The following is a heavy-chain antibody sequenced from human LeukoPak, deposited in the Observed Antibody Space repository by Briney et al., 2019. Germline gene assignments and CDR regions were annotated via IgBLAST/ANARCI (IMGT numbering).Heavy chain of an antibody. Sequence: LETLSLTCTVSGGSISSFYWNWIQQPPGKGLEWIGYIYHGESTNYNPSLKGRVTISADTSKNQFSLKLSSVTAADTAVYYCARGTSYSGATFLYWGQGTLVTVSS. D-gene: IGHD1-26*01. CDR1: GGSISSFY. V-gene: IGHV4-59*01. CDR2: IYHGEST. J-gene: IGHJ4*02. CDR3: ARGTSYSGATFLY.